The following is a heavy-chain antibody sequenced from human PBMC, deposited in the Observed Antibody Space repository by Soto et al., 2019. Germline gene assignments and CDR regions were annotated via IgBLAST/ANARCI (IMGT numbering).Heavy chain of an antibody. Sequence: GESLKISCAASGFTFSSYAMHWVRQAPGKGLEWVAVISRDGGTKFYADSVKGRFTISRDNSRNTLFLEMNSLRGDDMAVYYCTGEVASGYWGQGTLVTVSS. V-gene: IGHV3-30*03. CDR2: ISRDGGTK. CDR3: TGEVASGY. J-gene: IGHJ4*02. CDR1: GFTFSSYA. D-gene: IGHD2-8*02.